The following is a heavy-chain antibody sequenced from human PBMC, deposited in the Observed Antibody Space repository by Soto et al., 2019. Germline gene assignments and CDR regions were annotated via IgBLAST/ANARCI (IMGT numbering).Heavy chain of an antibody. V-gene: IGHV4-61*01. CDR1: GGSVSGASYY. Sequence: PSETLSLTCSVSGGSVSGASYYWSWIRQPPGKGLEWIGNINHSGATNYNPSLKTRATISVDTSKKQFSLKLTSLPSADTAVYYCARGLDFYGSGSPDLNGYWGQGSPVTVSS. CDR2: INHSGAT. J-gene: IGHJ4*02. D-gene: IGHD3-10*01. CDR3: ARGLDFYGSGSPDLNGY.